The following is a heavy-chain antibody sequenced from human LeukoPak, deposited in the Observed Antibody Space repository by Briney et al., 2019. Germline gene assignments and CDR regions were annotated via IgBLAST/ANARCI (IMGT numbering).Heavy chain of an antibody. J-gene: IGHJ4*02. D-gene: IGHD3-10*01. CDR3: ARVGSGSYLDY. Sequence: SETLSLTCTVSGGSISSSSYYWGWIRQPPGKGLEWIGTIYYSGSTYYNPSLKSRVTISVDTSKNQFSPKLSSVTAADTAVYYCARVGSGSYLDYWGQGTLVTVSS. CDR1: GGSISSSSYY. CDR2: IYYSGST. V-gene: IGHV4-39*07.